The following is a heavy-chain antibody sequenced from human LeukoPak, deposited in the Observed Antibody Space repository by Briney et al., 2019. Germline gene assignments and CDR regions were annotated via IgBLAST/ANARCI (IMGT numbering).Heavy chain of an antibody. J-gene: IGHJ4*02. CDR2: IKQDGGEK. CDR3: ASLRPRQQLVVDS. V-gene: IGHV3-7*01. D-gene: IGHD6-13*01. CDR1: GFTFSGYW. Sequence: GGSLRLSCAASGFTFSGYWMSWLRQAPGKGLEWVANIKQDGGEKYYVDSVKGRFTISRDNAMHSLYLQMNSLRVEDTAVYYCASLRPRQQLVVDSWGQGTLVAVSS.